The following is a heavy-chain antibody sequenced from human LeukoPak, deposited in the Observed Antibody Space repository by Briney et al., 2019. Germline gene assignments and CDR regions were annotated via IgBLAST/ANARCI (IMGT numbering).Heavy chain of an antibody. J-gene: IGHJ4*02. Sequence: SETLSLPGPFPGASIRSSSNYWGWIRQPPGKGLEGIGSIYYSGSTYYNPSLKSRVTISVDTSKNQFSLKLSSVTAADTAVYYCARVVRYFDWSFDYWGQGTLVTVSS. CDR1: GASIRSSSNY. CDR2: IYYSGST. V-gene: IGHV4-39*07. CDR3: ARVVRYFDWSFDY. D-gene: IGHD3-9*01.